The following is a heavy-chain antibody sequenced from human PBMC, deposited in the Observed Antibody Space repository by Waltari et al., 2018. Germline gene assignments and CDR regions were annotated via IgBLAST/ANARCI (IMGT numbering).Heavy chain of an antibody. CDR1: GGTFRSDT. J-gene: IGHJ3*02. CDR2: FITILASA. V-gene: IGHV1-69*08. Sequence: QVQLVQSGAELKNPGSSVKVSCKASGGTFRSDTIYWVRQAPGQGLEWMGRFITILASANYAQKFQGRVTITVDKSTSTAYMELSSLRSDDTAVYYCARGDTAMVGDAFDIWGQGTMVTVSS. D-gene: IGHD5-18*01. CDR3: ARGDTAMVGDAFDI.